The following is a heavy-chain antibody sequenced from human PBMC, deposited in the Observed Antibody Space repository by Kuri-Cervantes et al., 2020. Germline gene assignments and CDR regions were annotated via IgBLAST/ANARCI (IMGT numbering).Heavy chain of an antibody. Sequence: GESLKISCAATGFTFSSYAMSWVRQAPGKGLEWVSYITSEIKTIYYADSVKGRFTISRDNAKGSLYMQMNSLRDDDTAVYYCAVSVAGRFDSWGQGTLVTVSS. CDR1: GFTFSSYA. J-gene: IGHJ4*02. CDR2: ITSEIKTI. CDR3: AVSVAGRFDS. V-gene: IGHV3-48*02. D-gene: IGHD6-19*01.